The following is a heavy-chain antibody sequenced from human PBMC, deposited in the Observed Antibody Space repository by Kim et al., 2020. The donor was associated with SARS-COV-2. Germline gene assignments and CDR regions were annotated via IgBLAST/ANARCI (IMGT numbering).Heavy chain of an antibody. Sequence: ADSVKGRFTITRDNSKNTLYLQMNSLRAEDTAVYYCARAESCGGDCYSVYWGQGTLVTVSS. CDR3: ARAESCGGDCYSVY. D-gene: IGHD2-21*02. V-gene: IGHV3-23*01. J-gene: IGHJ4*02.